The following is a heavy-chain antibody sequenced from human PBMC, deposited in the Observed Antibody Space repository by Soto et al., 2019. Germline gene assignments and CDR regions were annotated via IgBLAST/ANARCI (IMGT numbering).Heavy chain of an antibody. D-gene: IGHD3-10*01. CDR1: GDNFKKNV. V-gene: IGHV1-69*01. CDR2: TIPALGKT. J-gene: IGHJ6*02. Sequence: SGKVSCKTSGDNFKKNVLTWVRQAPGQGLEWMGGTIPALGKTHYIEKFQGRVTITVDDATRTVYMEVRDLTSEDTAIYYCARCPFRPSAMDVWGQGTTVTVSS. CDR3: ARCPFRPSAMDV.